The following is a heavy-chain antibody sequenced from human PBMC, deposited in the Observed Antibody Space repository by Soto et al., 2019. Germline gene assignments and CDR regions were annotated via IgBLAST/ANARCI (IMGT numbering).Heavy chain of an antibody. J-gene: IGHJ3*02. V-gene: IGHV1-2*04. CDR2: INPNSGGT. CDR1: GYTFTGYY. CDR3: AREWGYCSGGSCYSVSAFDI. Sequence: ASVKVSCKASGYTFTGYYMHWVRQAPGQGLEWMGWINPNSGGTNYAQKFQGWVTMTRDTSISTAYMELSRLRSDDTAVYYCAREWGYCSGGSCYSVSAFDIWGQGTMVTVSS. D-gene: IGHD2-15*01.